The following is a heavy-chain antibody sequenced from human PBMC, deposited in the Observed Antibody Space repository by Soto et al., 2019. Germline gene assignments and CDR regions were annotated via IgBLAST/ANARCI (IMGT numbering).Heavy chain of an antibody. J-gene: IGHJ4*02. D-gene: IGHD2-15*01. Sequence: KTSETLSLTCTVSGGSISSSSYYWGWIRQPPGKGLGWIGGINYSGSTNYNPPLNSRVTTSVDTSTNHFSPKLSSVTAADTAVYYCARGGAARSGGREDFDYWGQGTLVTVSS. CDR3: ARGGAARSGGREDFDY. V-gene: IGHV4-39*02. CDR2: INYSGST. CDR1: GGSISSSSYY.